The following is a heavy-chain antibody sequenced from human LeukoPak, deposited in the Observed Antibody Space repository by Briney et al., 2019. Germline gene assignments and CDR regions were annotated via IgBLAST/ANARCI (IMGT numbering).Heavy chain of an antibody. Sequence: GASVPVSLMSSVYTFINYALCWVRPPPGQRVEWMGWINTNTGNPTYAQGFTGRFVFSLDTSVSTAYLQISSLKAEDTAVYYCASGPGWFDPWGQGTLVTVSS. CDR1: VYTFINYA. V-gene: IGHV7-4-1*02. J-gene: IGHJ5*02. CDR3: ASGPGWFDP. CDR2: INTNTGNP.